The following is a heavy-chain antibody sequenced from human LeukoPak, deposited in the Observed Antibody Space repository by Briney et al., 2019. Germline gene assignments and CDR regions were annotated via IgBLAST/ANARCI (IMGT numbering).Heavy chain of an antibody. CDR2: MNPNSGNT. D-gene: IGHD2-21*01. J-gene: IGHJ5*02. V-gene: IGHV1-8*02. CDR1: GGTFSSYA. CDR3: ARDPMWWERENWFDP. Sequence: ASVKVSCKASGGTFSSYAISWVRQAPGQGLEWMGWMNPNSGNTGYAQKFQGRVTMTRNTSISTAYMELSSLRSEDTAVYYCARDPMWWERENWFDPWGQGTLVTVSS.